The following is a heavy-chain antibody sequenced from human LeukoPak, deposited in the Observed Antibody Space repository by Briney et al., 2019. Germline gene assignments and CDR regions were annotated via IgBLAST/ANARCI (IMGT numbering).Heavy chain of an antibody. J-gene: IGHJ4*02. Sequence: SETLSLTCTVSGGSISSYYWSWIRQPPGKGLEWIGYIYYSGSTNYNPSLKSRVTISVDTSKTQFSLELSSVTAADTAVYYCARVATTVTLFDYWGQGTLVTVSS. CDR1: GGSISSYY. CDR2: IYYSGST. D-gene: IGHD4-17*01. CDR3: ARVATTVTLFDY. V-gene: IGHV4-59*01.